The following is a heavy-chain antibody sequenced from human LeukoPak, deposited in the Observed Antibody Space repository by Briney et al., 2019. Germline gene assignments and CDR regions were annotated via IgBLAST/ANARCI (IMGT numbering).Heavy chain of an antibody. CDR2: LNPRSGAT. D-gene: IGHD5-12*01. CDR1: GYTFVDYH. Sequence: ASVKVSCKASGYTFVDYHLYWVRQAPGQGLEWMGWLNPRSGATNYAQKFQARVTMTRDTSINTAYMELSRLRSDDTAVYYCARDHRRGSTGYDMPADWGQGTLVTVSS. V-gene: IGHV1-2*02. CDR3: ARDHRRGSTGYDMPAD. J-gene: IGHJ4*02.